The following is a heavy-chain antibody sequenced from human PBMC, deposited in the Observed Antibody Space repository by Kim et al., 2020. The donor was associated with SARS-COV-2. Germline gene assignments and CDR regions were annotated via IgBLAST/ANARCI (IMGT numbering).Heavy chain of an antibody. CDR2: ITRSDGNT. Sequence: GGSLRLSCAASGFTFSSHDMSWVRQGPGKGLEWVSAITRSDGNTNYADSVKGRFTISRDNSKNMLYLQINSLRAEDTAVYYCAKGRDAYSRHYFDYWGQGTLVTVSS. V-gene: IGHV3-23*01. CDR1: GFTFSSHD. J-gene: IGHJ4*02. CDR3: AKGRDAYSRHYFDY. D-gene: IGHD4-4*01.